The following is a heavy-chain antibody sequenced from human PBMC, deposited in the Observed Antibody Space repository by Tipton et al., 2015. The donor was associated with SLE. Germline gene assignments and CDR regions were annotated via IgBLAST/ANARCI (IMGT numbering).Heavy chain of an antibody. CDR1: GGSFSGYY. CDR3: ARGGYYYGSGSYYYFDY. V-gene: IGHV4-34*01. Sequence: TLSLTCAVYGGSFSGYYWSWIRQPPGKGLEWIGYIYHSGSTYYNPSLKSRVTISVDRSKNQFSLKLSSVTAADTAVYYCARGGYYYGSGSYYYFDYWGQGTLVTVSS. CDR2: IYHSGST. D-gene: IGHD3-10*01. J-gene: IGHJ4*02.